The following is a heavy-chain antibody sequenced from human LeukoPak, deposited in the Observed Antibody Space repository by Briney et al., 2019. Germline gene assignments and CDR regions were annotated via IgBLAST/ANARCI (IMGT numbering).Heavy chain of an antibody. CDR3: ARAVPMARGVNYYDY. CDR2: IGPTGDT. D-gene: IGHD3-10*01. CDR1: GFTLSTSD. V-gene: IGHV3-13*01. J-gene: IGHJ4*02. Sequence: GGSLRLSCAASGFTLSTSDMHWVRQATGKGLEWVSAIGPTGDTYYPGSVKGRFTISRENARNSLYLQMNSLRAVDTAVYYCARAVPMARGVNYYDYWGQGTLVTVSS.